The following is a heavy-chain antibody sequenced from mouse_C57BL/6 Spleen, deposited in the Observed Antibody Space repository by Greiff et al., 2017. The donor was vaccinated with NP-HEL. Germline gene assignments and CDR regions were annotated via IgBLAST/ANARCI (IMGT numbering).Heavy chain of an antibody. V-gene: IGHV5-9-1*02. J-gene: IGHJ4*01. CDR1: GFTFSSYA. CDR3: TRVLYDYDEYAMDY. D-gene: IGHD2-4*01. CDR2: ISSGGDYI. Sequence: EVQVVESGEGLVKPGGSLKLSCAASGFTFSSYAMSWVRQTPEKRLEWVAYISSGGDYIYYADTVKGRFTISRDNARNTLYLQMSSLKSEDTAMYYCTRVLYDYDEYAMDYWGQGTSVTVSS.